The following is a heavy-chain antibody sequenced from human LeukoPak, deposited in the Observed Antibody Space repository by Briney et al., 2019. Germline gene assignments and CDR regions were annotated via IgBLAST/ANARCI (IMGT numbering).Heavy chain of an antibody. J-gene: IGHJ3*02. CDR1: GFTLSTSW. CDR3: AKVSHLKAYCGGDCYSAIDI. D-gene: IGHD2-21*02. CDR2: INQDSSEK. V-gene: IGHV3-7*01. Sequence: GGSLRLSCIASGFTLSTSWMSWVRQAPGKGLEWVANINQDSSEKLYVDSVKGRFTISRDNSKNTLYLQMNSLRAEDTAVYYCAKVSHLKAYCGGDCYSAIDIWGQGTMVTVSS.